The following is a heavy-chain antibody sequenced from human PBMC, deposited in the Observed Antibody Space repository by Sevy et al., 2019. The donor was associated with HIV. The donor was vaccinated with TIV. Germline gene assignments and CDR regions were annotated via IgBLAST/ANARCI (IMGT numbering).Heavy chain of an antibody. J-gene: IGHJ4*02. CDR2: ISYDGSNK. CDR1: GFTFSSYA. CDR3: ARGGAVAGTGEFDY. V-gene: IGHV3-30-3*01. Sequence: GGSLRLSCAASGFTFSSYAMHWVRQAPGKGLEWVAVISYDGSNKYYAYSVKGRFTISRDNSKNTLYLQMNSLRAEDTAVYYCARGGAVAGTGEFDYWGQGTLVTVSS. D-gene: IGHD6-19*01.